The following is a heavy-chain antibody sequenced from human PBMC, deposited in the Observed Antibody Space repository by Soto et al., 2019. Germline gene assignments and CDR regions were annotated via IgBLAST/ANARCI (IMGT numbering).Heavy chain of an antibody. D-gene: IGHD3-10*01. CDR3: ARLPGVRGVFDGFNV. Sequence: LGESLKISCKGSGYSFAGYWIGWVRQMPGKGLDWMGVIYPGDSDTRYSPSFHGQVTISADKSISTAYLQWSSLKASDTAMYFCARLPGVRGVFDGFNVWRQGTMVTVSS. J-gene: IGHJ3*01. CDR1: GYSFAGYW. V-gene: IGHV5-51*01. CDR2: IYPGDSDT.